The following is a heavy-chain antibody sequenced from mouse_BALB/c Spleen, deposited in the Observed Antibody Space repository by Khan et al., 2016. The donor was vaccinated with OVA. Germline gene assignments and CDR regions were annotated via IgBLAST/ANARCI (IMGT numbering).Heavy chain of an antibody. CDR2: ISGDSNTI. Sequence: EVELVESGGGLVQPGGSRKLSCAATGFTISNFGMHWIRQAPEKGLEWVAYISGDSNTIYYADTVKGRFTISRDNPKNTLFLQMTSLRSEDTAMYYGARSYYYGDNFDKWGQGTTLTVS. J-gene: IGHJ2*01. D-gene: IGHD1-1*01. CDR3: ARSYYYGDNFDK. V-gene: IGHV5-17*02. CDR1: GFTISNFG.